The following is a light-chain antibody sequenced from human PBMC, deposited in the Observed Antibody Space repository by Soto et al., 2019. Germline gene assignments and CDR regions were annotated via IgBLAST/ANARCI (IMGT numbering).Light chain of an antibody. Sequence: EIKMTQSPSTLSASVGDRVSITCWASQTISSWLAWYQQKPGKAPKLLIYKASTLKSGVQSRFSGSGSGTEFTLTIGSLQPDEFATYYCQHYNSYSEAFGQGTKVDI. CDR3: QHYNSYSEA. V-gene: IGKV1-5*03. CDR2: KAS. J-gene: IGKJ1*01. CDR1: QTISSW.